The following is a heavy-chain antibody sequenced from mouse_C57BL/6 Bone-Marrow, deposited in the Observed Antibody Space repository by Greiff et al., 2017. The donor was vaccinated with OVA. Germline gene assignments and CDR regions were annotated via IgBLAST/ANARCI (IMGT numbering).Heavy chain of an antibody. V-gene: IGHV1-69*01. D-gene: IGHD1-1*01. J-gene: IGHJ3*01. CDR1: GYTFTSYW. CDR2: IDPSDSYT. CDR3: ARRGSSSFAY. Sequence: QVQLQQPGAELVMPGASVKLSCKASGYTFTSYWMLWVKQRPGQGLEWIGEIDPSDSYTNYNQKFKGKSTLTVDKSSSTAYMQLSSLTSEDSAVYYCARRGSSSFAYWGQGTLVTVSA.